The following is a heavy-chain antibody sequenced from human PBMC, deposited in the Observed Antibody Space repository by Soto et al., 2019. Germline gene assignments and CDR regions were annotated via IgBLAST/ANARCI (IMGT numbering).Heavy chain of an antibody. J-gene: IGHJ4*02. D-gene: IGHD3-22*01. Sequence: ASVKVSCKASGYTFTGYFLHWVRQAPGQGLDWMGWINPNSGDTNYAQKFQGRVTMTRGTSISTAYMELSRLSSDDTAVFYCARVKNYDDSSGPCDYWSRGTLGTVSA. CDR1: GYTFTGYF. V-gene: IGHV1-2*02. CDR3: ARVKNYDDSSGPCDY. CDR2: INPNSGDT.